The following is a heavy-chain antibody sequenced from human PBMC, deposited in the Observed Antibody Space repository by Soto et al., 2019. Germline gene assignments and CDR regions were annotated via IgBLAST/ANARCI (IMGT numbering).Heavy chain of an antibody. J-gene: IGHJ3*02. V-gene: IGHV3-53*01. CDR1: WFTVSSNY. D-gene: IGHD3-3*01. Sequence: PGGSLRLSCAASWFTVSSNYMSWVRQAPGKGLEWVSAVYTGGSTYYAGPVKGRFTITRDNYKNTLYLQMNSLRDEDTAVYYCGRVRVIRFLEWLYASGIDAFDIWGQGTMVTVSS. CDR3: GRVRVIRFLEWLYASGIDAFDI. CDR2: VYTGGST.